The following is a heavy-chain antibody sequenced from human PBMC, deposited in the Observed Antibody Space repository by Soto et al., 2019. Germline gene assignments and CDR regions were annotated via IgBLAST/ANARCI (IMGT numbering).Heavy chain of an antibody. Sequence: ASVKVSGKASGYTFTGYYMHWVRQAPGQGLEWMGWINPNSGGTNYAQKFQGRVTMTRDTSISTAYMELSRLRSDDTAVYYCARDWGITIFGVVIRTSYGMDVWGQGTTVTVSS. J-gene: IGHJ6*02. D-gene: IGHD3-3*01. CDR1: GYTFTGYY. CDR3: ARDWGITIFGVVIRTSYGMDV. V-gene: IGHV1-2*02. CDR2: INPNSGGT.